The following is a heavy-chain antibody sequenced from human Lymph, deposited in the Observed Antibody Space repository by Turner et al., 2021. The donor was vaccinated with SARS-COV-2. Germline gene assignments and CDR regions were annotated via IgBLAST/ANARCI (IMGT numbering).Heavy chain of an antibody. CDR2: FYKIGSI. Sequence: QVPLQGSGPGLLRPSETLSLTCTVSGCSIISTSWSWIRQSPGRGLELIGYFYKIGSIDYNHTLRSRVTISVDTTKNKLSLNLISVTAADTAVYYCARHQGSTSGYDHGMNVWGQGTAVIVSS. CDR1: GCSIISTS. J-gene: IGHJ6*02. D-gene: IGHD1-1*01. CDR3: ARHQGSTSGYDHGMNV. V-gene: IGHV4-59*08.